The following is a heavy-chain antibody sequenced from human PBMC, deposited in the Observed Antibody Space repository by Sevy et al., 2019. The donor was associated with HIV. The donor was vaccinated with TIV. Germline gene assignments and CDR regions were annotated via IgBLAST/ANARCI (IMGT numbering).Heavy chain of an antibody. CDR2: ISSGGSTI. CDR1: GFTFRDYH. Sequence: GGSLRLSCAASGFTFRDYHMTWLRLAPGKGLEWVSYISSGGSTIHYADSVKGRFTISRDNAENSVYLQMNSLRVDDTASYYCAGAYGGGGYGDDGLDFWGQGTLVTVSS. V-gene: IGHV3-11*04. D-gene: IGHD6-19*01. J-gene: IGHJ3*01. CDR3: AGAYGGGGYGDDGLDF.